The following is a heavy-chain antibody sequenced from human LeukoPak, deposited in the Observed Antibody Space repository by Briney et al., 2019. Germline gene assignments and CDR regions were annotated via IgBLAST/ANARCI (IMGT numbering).Heavy chain of an antibody. Sequence: GASVKVSCKASGYTFTSYYMHWVRQAPGQGLEWMGIINPSGGRTNYAQKFQGRVTMTGDTSTSTAYMELRSLRSDDTAVYYCARDKLSVAGYFDYWGQGTLVTVSS. V-gene: IGHV1-46*01. CDR3: ARDKLSVAGYFDY. CDR1: GYTFTSYY. D-gene: IGHD6-19*01. CDR2: INPSGGRT. J-gene: IGHJ4*02.